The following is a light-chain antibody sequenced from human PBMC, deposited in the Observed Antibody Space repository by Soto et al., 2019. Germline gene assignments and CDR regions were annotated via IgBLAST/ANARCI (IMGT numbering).Light chain of an antibody. J-gene: IGKJ1*01. V-gene: IGKV3-11*01. CDR1: QSVSTS. CDR3: QVRDVWPS. CDR2: DAS. Sequence: IVLTQSPVTLAVSPGESAVLSCRASQSVSTSLAWYQHKPGQAPRLFIYDASKRAPGIPARFTGSGSGTDFTLTISGLEPEDIAIYYCQVRDVWPSFGQGTKVEIK.